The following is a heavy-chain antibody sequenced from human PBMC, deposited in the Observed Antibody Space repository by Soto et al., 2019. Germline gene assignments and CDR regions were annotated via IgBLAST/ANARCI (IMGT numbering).Heavy chain of an antibody. D-gene: IGHD6-19*01. J-gene: IGHJ4*02. Sequence: EVQLVESGGGLVKPGGSLRLSCAASGFTFSSYSMNWVRQAPGKGLEWVSSISSSSSYIYYADSVKGRFTISRDNAKNSLYLQMNSLRAEDTAVYYCAGVPVWAVAGHPFAYWGQGTLVTVSS. CDR3: AGVPVWAVAGHPFAY. CDR1: GFTFSSYS. V-gene: IGHV3-21*01. CDR2: ISSSSSYI.